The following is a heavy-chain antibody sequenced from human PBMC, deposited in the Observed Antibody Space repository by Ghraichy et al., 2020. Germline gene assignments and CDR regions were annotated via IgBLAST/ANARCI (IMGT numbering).Heavy chain of an antibody. CDR3: AKDRLDDSFDF. Sequence: GGSLRLSCVASGFTFSSYAMSWVRQAPGKGLEWVSTITRGGQSTYYADSVKGRFTISRDNSKNTVYLQMNRLRAEDTALYYCAKDRLDDSFDFWGPGTVVTVSS. CDR2: ITRGGQST. CDR1: GFTFSSYA. V-gene: IGHV3-23*01. J-gene: IGHJ3*01. D-gene: IGHD1-1*01.